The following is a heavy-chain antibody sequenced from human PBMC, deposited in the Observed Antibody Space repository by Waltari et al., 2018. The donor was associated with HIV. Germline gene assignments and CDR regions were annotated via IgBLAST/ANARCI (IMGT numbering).Heavy chain of an antibody. CDR2: INPDSGGT. J-gene: IGHJ4*02. Sequence: QVQLVQSGAEVKKPGASVKVSCKASGYTFTGYYLHWVRQAPGQGLEGMGWINPDSGGTNYEQKFQGRVTMTRDTSISTAYMELSRLRSDDTAVYYCARVSVRGSYYDYWGQGTLVTVSS. CDR3: ARVSVRGSYYDY. V-gene: IGHV1-2*02. CDR1: GYTFTGYY. D-gene: IGHD1-26*01.